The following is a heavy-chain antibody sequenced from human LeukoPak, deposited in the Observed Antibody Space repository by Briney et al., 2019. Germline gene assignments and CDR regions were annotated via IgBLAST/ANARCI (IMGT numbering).Heavy chain of an antibody. J-gene: IGHJ5*02. D-gene: IGHD3-9*01. Sequence: PGGSLRLSCAASGFTFSSYAMSWVRQAPGKGLEWVSAISGSGGSTYYADSVKGRFTISRDNSKNTLYLRMNSLRAEDTAVYYCAKDPYDILTGAPANWFDPWGQGTLVTASS. CDR3: AKDPYDILTGAPANWFDP. CDR2: ISGSGGST. V-gene: IGHV3-23*01. CDR1: GFTFSSYA.